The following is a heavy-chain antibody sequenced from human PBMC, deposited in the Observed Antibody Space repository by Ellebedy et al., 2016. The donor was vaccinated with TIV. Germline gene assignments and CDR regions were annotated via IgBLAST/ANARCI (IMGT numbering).Heavy chain of an antibody. CDR1: GFTFSSYG. CDR2: ISYDGSNK. CDR3: AKPEYSEFYLDY. V-gene: IGHV3-30*18. J-gene: IGHJ4*02. D-gene: IGHD6-6*01. Sequence: GGSLRLSCAASGFTFSSYGVHWVRQAPGKGLEWVAVISYDGSNKLYADSVKGRFTISRDNSKSTVYLQMNSPRPEDTAVYYCAKPEYSEFYLDYWGQGTLVTVSS.